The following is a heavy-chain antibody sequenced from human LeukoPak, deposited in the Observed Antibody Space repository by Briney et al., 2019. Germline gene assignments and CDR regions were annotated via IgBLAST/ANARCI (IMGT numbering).Heavy chain of an antibody. CDR2: ITDNYNT. Sequence: PGGFLRLSCAASGIMFSDSSMYWIRQAPGKGLECVAVITDNYNTYYGDSVKGRFTVSRDNSKKTLYLQMNSLRVDDTALYHCVKGACSSGCSGNYWGQGTRVIVSS. CDR1: GIMFSDSS. V-gene: IGHV3-23*01. CDR3: VKGACSSGCSGNY. D-gene: IGHD6-19*01. J-gene: IGHJ4*02.